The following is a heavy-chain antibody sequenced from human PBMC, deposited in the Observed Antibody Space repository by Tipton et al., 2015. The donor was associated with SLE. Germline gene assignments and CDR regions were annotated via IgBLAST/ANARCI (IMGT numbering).Heavy chain of an antibody. D-gene: IGHD1-1*01. CDR2: ISGSGGST. Sequence: SLRLSCAASGFTLRSYAMTWVRQAPGKGLEWVSTISGSGGSTYYADSVKGRFTISRDNSKNTLYLQMNSLRAEDTAVYYCAKVGTTGNEDYWGQGTLVTVSS. CDR1: GFTLRSYA. J-gene: IGHJ4*02. V-gene: IGHV3-23*01. CDR3: AKVGTTGNEDY.